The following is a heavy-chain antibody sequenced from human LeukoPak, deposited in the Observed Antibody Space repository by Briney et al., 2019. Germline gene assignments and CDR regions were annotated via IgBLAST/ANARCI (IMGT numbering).Heavy chain of an antibody. D-gene: IGHD3-9*01. CDR1: GGSISSGGYY. CDR2: IYYSGST. J-gene: IGHJ6*03. V-gene: IGHV4-31*03. CDR3: ASSPPYDILTGPPKGYYYYYMDV. Sequence: SETLSLTCTVSGGSISSGGYYWSWIRQHPEKGLEWIGYIYYSGSTYYNPSLKSRVTISVDTSKNQFSLKLSSVTAADTAVYYCASSPPYDILTGPPKGYYYYYMDVWGKGTTVTVSS.